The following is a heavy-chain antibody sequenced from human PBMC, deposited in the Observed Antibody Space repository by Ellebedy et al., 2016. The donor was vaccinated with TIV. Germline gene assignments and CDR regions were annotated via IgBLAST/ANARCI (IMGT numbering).Heavy chain of an antibody. D-gene: IGHD2-21*01. CDR1: GYTFTSYG. V-gene: IGHV1-18*01. CDR3: ARVGFWVIANPDIDY. J-gene: IGHJ4*02. Sequence: ASVKVSCXASGYTFTSYGISWVRQAPGQGLEWMGWISAYNGNTNYAQKLQGRVTMTTDTSTSTAYMKLRSLRSDDTAVYYCARVGFWVIANPDIDYWGQGTLVTVSS. CDR2: ISAYNGNT.